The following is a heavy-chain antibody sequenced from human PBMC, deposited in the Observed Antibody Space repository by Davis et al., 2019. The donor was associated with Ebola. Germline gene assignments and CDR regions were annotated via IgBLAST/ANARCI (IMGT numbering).Heavy chain of an antibody. CDR1: GGSISSYY. CDR2: IYYSGST. CDR3: ARAGSGGRITFDY. D-gene: IGHD2-15*01. J-gene: IGHJ4*02. V-gene: IGHV4-59*01. Sequence: PSETLSLTCTVSGGSISSYYWSWIRQPPGKGLEWIGYIYYSGSTNYNPSLKSRVTISVDTSKNQFSLKLSSVTAADTAVYYCARAGSGGRITFDYWGQGTLVTVSS.